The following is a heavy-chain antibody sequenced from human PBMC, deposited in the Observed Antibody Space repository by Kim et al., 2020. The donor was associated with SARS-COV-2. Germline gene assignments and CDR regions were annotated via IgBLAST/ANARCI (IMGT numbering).Heavy chain of an antibody. CDR3: ARFLEHCSGGSCYPYYYYGMDV. V-gene: IGHV5-51*01. D-gene: IGHD2-15*01. J-gene: IGHJ6*02. CDR1: GYSFTSYW. CDR2: IYPGDSDT. Sequence: GESLKISCKGSGYSFTSYWIGWVRQMPGKGLEWMGIIYPGDSDTRYSPSFQGQVTISADKSISTAYLQWSSLKASDTAMYYCARFLEHCSGGSCYPYYYYGMDVWGQGTTVTVSS.